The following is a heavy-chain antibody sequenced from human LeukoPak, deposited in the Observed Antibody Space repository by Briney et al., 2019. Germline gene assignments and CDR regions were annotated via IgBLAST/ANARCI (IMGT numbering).Heavy chain of an antibody. J-gene: IGHJ4*02. CDR3: AKAQILWFGELTEYYFDY. Sequence: GRSLRLSCAASGFTFSSYAMHWVRQAPGKGLEWVAVISYDGSNKYYADSVKGRFTISRDNSKNTLYLQMNSLRAEDTAVYYCAKAQILWFGELTEYYFDYWGQGTLVTVSS. D-gene: IGHD3-10*01. CDR1: GFTFSSYA. V-gene: IGHV3-30*04. CDR2: ISYDGSNK.